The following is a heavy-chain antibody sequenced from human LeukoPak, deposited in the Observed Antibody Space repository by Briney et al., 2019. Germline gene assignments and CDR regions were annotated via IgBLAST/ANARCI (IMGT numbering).Heavy chain of an antibody. V-gene: IGHV3-23*01. D-gene: IGHD3-10*01. CDR1: GFTFSSYA. CDR3: AKYGSGSYTFDY. CDR2: ISGSGGST. Sequence: GGSLRLSCAASGFTFSSYAMSWVRQAPGKGLGWVSAISGSGGSTYYADSVKGRFTISRDNSKNTLYLQMNSLRAEDTAVYYCAKYGSGSYTFDYWGQGTLVTVSS. J-gene: IGHJ4*02.